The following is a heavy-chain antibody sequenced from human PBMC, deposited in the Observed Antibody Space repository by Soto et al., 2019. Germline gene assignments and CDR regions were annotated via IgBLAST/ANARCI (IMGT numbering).Heavy chain of an antibody. J-gene: IGHJ6*01. CDR3: ATDFGDGWEGMEV. V-gene: IGHV3-21*01. CDR1: GFSRSSYS. Sequence: GVSRRRSWAASGFSRSSYSMTACRYAPGKGLEWVSSISSSSSYIYYADSVKGRFTISRDNSKNSLYLQMNSLRAEDTAVCSCATDFGDGWEGMEVWGQENKVTVSS. D-gene: IGHD6-19*01. CDR2: ISSSSSYI.